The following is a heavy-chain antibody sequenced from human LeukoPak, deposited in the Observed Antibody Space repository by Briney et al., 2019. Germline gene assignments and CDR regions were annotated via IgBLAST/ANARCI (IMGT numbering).Heavy chain of an antibody. J-gene: IGHJ4*02. D-gene: IGHD6-19*01. CDR3: AKPAGMAVGGRVGAFDY. Sequence: PGGSLRLSCEASGFTFSSYAMSWVRQAPGKGLEWVSGISGGGGTTDQADSVKGRFTISRDNSKNTLYLQMNSLRAEDTAVYYCAKPAGMAVGGRVGAFDYWGQGTLVTVSS. V-gene: IGHV3-23*01. CDR2: ISGGGGTT. CDR1: GFTFSSYA.